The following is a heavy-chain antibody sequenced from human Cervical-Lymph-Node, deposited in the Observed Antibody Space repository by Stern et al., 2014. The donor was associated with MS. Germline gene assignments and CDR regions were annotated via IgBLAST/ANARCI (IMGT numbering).Heavy chain of an antibody. CDR1: GFTFSSFN. Sequence: EVQLVESGGGLVQPGGSLRVSCATTGFTFSSFNMNWVRQAPGKGLEWVSGISGSGASTYYLDSVKGRFTISRDNSNNTLYLQLNGLRAEDTARYFCTKPSDDCTTARCYRPAFDSWGQGTLVTVSS. J-gene: IGHJ4*02. D-gene: IGHD2-2*01. V-gene: IGHV3-23*04. CDR2: ISGSGAST. CDR3: TKPSDDCTTARCYRPAFDS.